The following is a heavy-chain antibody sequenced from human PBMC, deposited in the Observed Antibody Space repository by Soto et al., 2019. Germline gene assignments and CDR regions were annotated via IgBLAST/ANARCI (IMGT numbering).Heavy chain of an antibody. V-gene: IGHV4-39*01. J-gene: IGHJ5*02. CDR3: ARQPTTGDTDLWFDP. Sequence: QLQLLESGPGLVKASSTLSLTCNVSGGSISTSRSYWAGIRQPPWKGLEWLANIFYSGSTYYNPSLASRGTGSVDTSKNEFALKLRSVTAADTAVYYCARQPTTGDTDLWFDPWGQGTLVTVSS. CDR1: GGSISTSRSY. CDR2: IFYSGST. D-gene: IGHD2-21*01.